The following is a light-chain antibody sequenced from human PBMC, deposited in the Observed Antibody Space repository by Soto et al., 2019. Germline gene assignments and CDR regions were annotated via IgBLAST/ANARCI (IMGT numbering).Light chain of an antibody. CDR1: SGDVGRFNL. CDR3: CSYAGSSTYV. Sequence: QSALTQPASVSGSPGQSITISCTGASGDVGRFNLVSWYQQHPGNAPKVILYETTKRPSGVSNRFSGSKSGNTASLTISGLQAEDEAEYFCCSYAGSSTYVFGAGTKLTVL. V-gene: IGLV2-23*01. J-gene: IGLJ1*01. CDR2: ETT.